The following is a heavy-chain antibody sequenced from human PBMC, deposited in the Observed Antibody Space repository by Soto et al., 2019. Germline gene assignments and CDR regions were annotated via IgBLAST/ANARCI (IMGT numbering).Heavy chain of an antibody. J-gene: IGHJ5*02. Sequence: VKVSCKASGYTFGNNDISWVRQATGQGLEWMGWMNPNSGNTGYAQKFQGRVSMTRNTSITTAYLELSSLRSDDTAIYYCARMATSGTLNWFDPWGQGTLVTVSS. CDR1: GYTFGNND. CDR2: MNPNSGNT. V-gene: IGHV1-8*01. CDR3: ARMATSGTLNWFDP.